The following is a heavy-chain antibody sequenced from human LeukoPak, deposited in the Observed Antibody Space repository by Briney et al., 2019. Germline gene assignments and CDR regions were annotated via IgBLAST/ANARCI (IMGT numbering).Heavy chain of an antibody. J-gene: IGHJ4*02. CDR1: GGSISSSSYY. CDR2: IYYSGST. V-gene: IGHV4-39*07. Sequence: SSETLSLTCTVSGGSISSSSYYWGWIRQPPGKGLEWIGSIYYSGSTNYNPSLKSRVTISVDTSKNQFSLKLSSVTAADTAVYYCARRRYSGGYSTYFDYWGQGTLVTVSS. CDR3: ARRRYSGGYSTYFDY. D-gene: IGHD1-26*01.